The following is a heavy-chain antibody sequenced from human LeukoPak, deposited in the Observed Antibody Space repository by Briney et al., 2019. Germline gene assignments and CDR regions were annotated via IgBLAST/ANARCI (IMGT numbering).Heavy chain of an antibody. CDR1: GFTFSTYA. Sequence: EGSPRLSCAASGFTFSTYAMTWVRQAPGKGLEWVSLISRGGDVTYYADSVKGRFTISRDSSKNTLYLQMHSLRAEDTAVYYCAARPGEVAVPYDYWGQGTLVTVSS. V-gene: IGHV3-23*01. D-gene: IGHD2-15*01. J-gene: IGHJ4*02. CDR2: ISRGGDVT. CDR3: AARPGEVAVPYDY.